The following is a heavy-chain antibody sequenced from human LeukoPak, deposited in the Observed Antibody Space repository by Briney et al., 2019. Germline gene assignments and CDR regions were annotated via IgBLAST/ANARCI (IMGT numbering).Heavy chain of an antibody. V-gene: IGHV4-38-2*02. CDR1: GYSISSGYY. Sequence: SETLSLTCTVSGYSISSGYYWSWIRQPPGKGLEWIGYIYHSGSTYYNPSLKSRVTIAVDRSKNQFSLKLSSVTAADTAVYYCASNLRRDGYNYYFDYWGQGTLVTVSS. D-gene: IGHD5-24*01. CDR3: ASNLRRDGYNYYFDY. CDR2: IYHSGST. J-gene: IGHJ4*02.